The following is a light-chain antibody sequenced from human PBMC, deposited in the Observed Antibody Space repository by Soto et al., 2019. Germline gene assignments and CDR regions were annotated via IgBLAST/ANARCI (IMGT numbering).Light chain of an antibody. Sequence: QSVLTQPRSVSGSPGQSVSISCIGTRSDIGHFNYVSWYQHHPGKAPKLIIYDITKRPSGVPDRFSGSKSGNTASLTISGLQADDEANYHCCSYAGSYTVVFGGGTKLTVL. CDR2: DIT. V-gene: IGLV2-11*01. CDR1: RSDIGHFNY. J-gene: IGLJ3*02. CDR3: CSYAGSYTVV.